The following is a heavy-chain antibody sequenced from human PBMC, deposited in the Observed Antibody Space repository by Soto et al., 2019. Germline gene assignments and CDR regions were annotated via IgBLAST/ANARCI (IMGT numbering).Heavy chain of an antibody. CDR1: GFTVRSNY. CDR3: ARDWVRGYYYDYFDY. CDR2: IYSGGST. V-gene: IGHV3-66*01. Sequence: EVQLVESGGGLVQPGGSLRLSCAASGFTVRSNYMSWVRQAPGKGLEWVSVIYSGGSTYYADSVKGRFTISRDNSKNTLYLQMNSLRAEDTAVYYCARDWVRGYYYDYFDYWGQGTLVTVSS. D-gene: IGHD3-22*01. J-gene: IGHJ4*02.